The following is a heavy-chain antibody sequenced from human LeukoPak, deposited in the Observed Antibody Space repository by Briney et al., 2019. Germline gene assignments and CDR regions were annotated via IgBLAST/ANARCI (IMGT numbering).Heavy chain of an antibody. J-gene: IGHJ4*02. V-gene: IGHV3-23*01. CDR3: AGRPTGYSSGYVY. CDR1: GFTASSIY. CDR2: ISGSAHKI. D-gene: IGHD5-18*01. Sequence: GGSLRLSCAVSGFTASSIYMSWVRQAPEKGLDWVSVISGSAHKIRYADSVKGRFTISRDNSENTVYLQMNNLRAEDTALYYCAGRPTGYSSGYVYWGQGALVTVSS.